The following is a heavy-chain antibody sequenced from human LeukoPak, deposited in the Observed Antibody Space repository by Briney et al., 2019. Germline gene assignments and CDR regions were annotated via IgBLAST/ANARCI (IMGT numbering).Heavy chain of an antibody. V-gene: IGHV3-23*01. Sequence: GGSLRLSCAASGFTFSNHAMSWVRQAPGKGLEWVSVISGSGGNTCYADSVKGRFTISRDNSNNTLSLQMNSLRAEDTAVYYCAKAKTPSCYAALDYWGQGTLVTVSS. D-gene: IGHD2-2*01. CDR1: GFTFSNHA. CDR2: ISGSGGNT. CDR3: AKAKTPSCYAALDY. J-gene: IGHJ4*02.